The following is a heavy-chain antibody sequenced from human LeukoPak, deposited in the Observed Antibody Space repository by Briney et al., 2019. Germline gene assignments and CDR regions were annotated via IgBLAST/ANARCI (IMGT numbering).Heavy chain of an antibody. V-gene: IGHV4-59*12. CDR1: GGSINNYY. D-gene: IGHD1-26*01. CDR3: ARTQSGSYHGAVDC. Sequence: SETLSLTCTVSGGSINNYYWSWIRQPPGKGLEWIGYIYYSGSTNYNPSLKSRVTISVDTSKNQFSLQLNSVTPEDTAVYFCARTQSGSYHGAVDCWGQGTLVTVSS. J-gene: IGHJ4*02. CDR2: IYYSGST.